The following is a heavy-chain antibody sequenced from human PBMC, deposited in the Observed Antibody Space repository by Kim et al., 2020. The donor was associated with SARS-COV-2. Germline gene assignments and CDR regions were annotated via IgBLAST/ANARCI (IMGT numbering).Heavy chain of an antibody. CDR2: TYYRSKWIN. D-gene: IGHD6-6*01. Sequence: SQTLSLTCVISGDSVSSNTGAWNWIRQSPSRGLEWLGRTYYRSKWINDYAVSVRSRITINPDTSKNQFSLHLDSVTPEDTAVYYCSRQYRDSTYYSGLDVWGQGTTVTVSS. CDR3: SRQYRDSTYYSGLDV. J-gene: IGHJ6*02. V-gene: IGHV6-1*01. CDR1: GDSVSSNTGA.